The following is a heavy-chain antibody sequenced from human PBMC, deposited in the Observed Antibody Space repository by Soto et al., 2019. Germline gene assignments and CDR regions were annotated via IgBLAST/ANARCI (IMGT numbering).Heavy chain of an antibody. CDR3: ARAELVPAGKSPQEN. D-gene: IGHD2-2*01. V-gene: IGHV4-4*02. CDR1: GGSISSSNW. Sequence: SETLSLTCAVSGGSISSSNWWSWVRQPPGKGLEWIGEIYHSGSTNYNPSLKSRVTISVDKSKNQFSLKLSSVTAADTAVYYCARAELVPAGKSPQENWRQRPLVTVSS. CDR2: IYHSGST. J-gene: IGHJ4*02.